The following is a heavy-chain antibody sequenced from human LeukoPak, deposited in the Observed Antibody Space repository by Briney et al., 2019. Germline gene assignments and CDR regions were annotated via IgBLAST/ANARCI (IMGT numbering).Heavy chain of an antibody. CDR3: ATTVVTPNYFDY. V-gene: IGHV3-48*01. D-gene: IGHD4-23*01. CDR2: ISSSSSTI. J-gene: IGHJ4*02. CDR1: GFTFSSYS. Sequence: GGSLRLSCAASGFTFSSYSINWVRQAPGKGLEWVSYISSSSSTIYYADSVKGRFTISRDNAKNSLYLQMNSLRTEDTPVYYCATTVVTPNYFDYWGQGTLVTVSS.